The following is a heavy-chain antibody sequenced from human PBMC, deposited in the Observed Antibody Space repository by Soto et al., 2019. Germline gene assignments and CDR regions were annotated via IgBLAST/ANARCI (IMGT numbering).Heavy chain of an antibody. D-gene: IGHD6-13*01. CDR2: IGSGSP. Sequence: EVQLLESGGGLVQPGGSLRLSCAASGFTFSGYAMSWVRQAPGKGLEWVSAIGSGSPFYADSVKGRFTISRDNANSMLYLQTNSLKADDTPVYFCAHDLGSSWYHYNSFAPGGQGTLVTVSS. V-gene: IGHV3-23*01. CDR1: GFTFSGYA. CDR3: AHDLGSSWYHYNSFAP. J-gene: IGHJ5*02.